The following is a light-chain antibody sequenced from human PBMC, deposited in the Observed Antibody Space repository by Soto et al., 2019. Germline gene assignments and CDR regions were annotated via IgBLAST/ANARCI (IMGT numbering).Light chain of an antibody. CDR1: QTISSW. CDR2: TPY. Sequence: DIQMTQSPSTLSASVGDRVTITCRASQTISSWLSWYQQKPGKATKQRIYTPYTLRSGVQSRFSGSGSGTEFTLAISSLLRSVLATDFCQHYSSYSEAFGQGTKV. J-gene: IGKJ1*01. V-gene: IGKV1-5*03. CDR3: QHYSSYSEA.